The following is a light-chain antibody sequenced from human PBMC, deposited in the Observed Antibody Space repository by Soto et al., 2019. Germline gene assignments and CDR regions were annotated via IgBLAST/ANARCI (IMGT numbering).Light chain of an antibody. Sequence: EIVITQSPATLSVSPGERATLSCRASQSVSSNLAWYQQKPGQAPRLLIYDASTRANVIPARFSGSGSGTELTLTISSLQSEDFAVYYCQQYNNWPTWTFGQGTKVDIK. CDR2: DAS. CDR1: QSVSSN. CDR3: QQYNNWPTWT. V-gene: IGKV3-15*01. J-gene: IGKJ1*01.